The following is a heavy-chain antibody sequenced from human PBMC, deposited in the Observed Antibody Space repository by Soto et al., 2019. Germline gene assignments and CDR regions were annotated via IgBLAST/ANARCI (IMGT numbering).Heavy chain of an antibody. CDR3: ARDRSMTTVTTYYFDY. D-gene: IGHD4-4*01. V-gene: IGHV3-33*08. Sequence: GGSLRLSCAASGFTFSSYGMHWVRQAPGKGLEWVAVIWYDGSNKYYADSVKGRFTISRDNSKNTLYLQMNSLRAEDTAVYYCARDRSMTTVTTYYFDYWGQGTLVTVSS. CDR1: GFTFSSYG. CDR2: IWYDGSNK. J-gene: IGHJ4*02.